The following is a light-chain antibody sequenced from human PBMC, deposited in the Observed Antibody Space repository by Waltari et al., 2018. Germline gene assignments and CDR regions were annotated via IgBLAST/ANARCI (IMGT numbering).Light chain of an antibody. V-gene: IGLV1-51*02. Sequence: QSVLTQPPSVSAAPGQKVTISCSGSSSNIGNSYLSGSNHFPGTAPKLLIDENRKRPSEIPDRFSGSKSGTSATLVITELQTGDEADYYCGAWDSSLSAGGVFGGGTKVTVL. CDR1: SSNIGNSY. J-gene: IGLJ3*02. CDR2: ENR. CDR3: GAWDSSLSAGGV.